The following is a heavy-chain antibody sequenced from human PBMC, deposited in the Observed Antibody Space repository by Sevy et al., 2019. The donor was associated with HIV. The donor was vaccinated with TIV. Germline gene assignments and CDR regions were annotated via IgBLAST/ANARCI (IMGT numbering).Heavy chain of an antibody. CDR1: GFTFGDYA. Sequence: GGSLRLSCTASGFTFGDYAMSWVRQAPGKGLEWVAFFKSKAYGGTLDHAPSVKGRFTMSRDDPKSIAYLQMNDLKTEETGVYYCTRRKGAKSIIDYWGQGALVTVSS. J-gene: IGHJ4*02. D-gene: IGHD1-26*01. CDR3: TRRKGAKSIIDY. CDR2: FKSKAYGGTL. V-gene: IGHV3-49*04.